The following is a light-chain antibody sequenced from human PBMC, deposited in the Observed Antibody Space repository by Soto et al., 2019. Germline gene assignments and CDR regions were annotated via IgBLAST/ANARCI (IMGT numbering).Light chain of an antibody. CDR1: SSDVGSYNL. CDR3: CSYAGSQV. Sequence: QSALTQPASVSGSPGQSITISCTGTSSDVGSYNLVSWYQQHPGKAPKLMIHEGSKRPSGVSNRFSGSKSGNTASLTISGLQAEDEADYYCCSYAGSQVFGGGTKVTVL. V-gene: IGLV2-23*01. CDR2: EGS. J-gene: IGLJ2*01.